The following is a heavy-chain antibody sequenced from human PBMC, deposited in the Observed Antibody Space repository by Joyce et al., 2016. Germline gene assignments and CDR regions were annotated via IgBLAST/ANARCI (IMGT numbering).Heavy chain of an antibody. V-gene: IGHV3-15*01. D-gene: IGHD2-2*01. CDR1: GFSFRNAW. J-gene: IGHJ3*01. CDR2: VKIKSQGGTT. Sequence: EVQLVESGGGLVKPGGSLRLSCAASGFSFRNAWVTWVRQAPGKGLAWFGRVKIKSQGGTTDYAAPVKGRFTISRDDSRDAAYLQRNSLKSEDTGVYFCVTGLCIGTACHWDDAFDVWGQGTMVTVSS. CDR3: VTGLCIGTACHWDDAFDV.